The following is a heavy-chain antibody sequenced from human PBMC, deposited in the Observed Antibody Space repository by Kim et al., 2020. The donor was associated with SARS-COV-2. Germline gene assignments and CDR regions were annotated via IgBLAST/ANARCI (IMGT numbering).Heavy chain of an antibody. CDR3: ARVGRYCSGGSCYSRGSWFDP. J-gene: IGHJ5*02. V-gene: IGHV1-2*06. Sequence: ASVKVSCKASGYTFTGYYMHWVRQAPGQGLEWMGRINPNSGGTNYAQKFQGRVTMTRDTSISTAYMELSRLRSDDTAVYYCARVGRYCSGGSCYSRGSWFDPWGQGTLVTVSS. CDR2: INPNSGGT. CDR1: GYTFTGYY. D-gene: IGHD2-15*01.